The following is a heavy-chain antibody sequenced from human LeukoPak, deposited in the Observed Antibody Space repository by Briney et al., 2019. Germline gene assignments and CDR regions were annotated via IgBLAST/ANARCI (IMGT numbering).Heavy chain of an antibody. D-gene: IGHD3-3*01. J-gene: IGHJ6*03. CDR1: GGSISSSSYY. V-gene: IGHV4-39*07. Sequence: SETLSLTCTVSGGSISSSSYYWGWIRQPPGKGLEWIGSIYYSGSTYYNPSLKSRVTISVDTSKNQFSLKLSSVTAADTAVYYCARVLMGVVIIDYYYMDVWGKRTTVTVSS. CDR2: IYYSGST. CDR3: ARVLMGVVIIDYYYMDV.